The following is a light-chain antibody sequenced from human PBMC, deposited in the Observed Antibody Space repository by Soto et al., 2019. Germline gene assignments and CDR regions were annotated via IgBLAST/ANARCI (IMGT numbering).Light chain of an antibody. Sequence: QSALTQPPSASGSPGQSVTISCTGTSSDVGAYNYVSWYQQHAGKAPKLVIYEVTKLPSGVPDRIAGSKSANTASLTVSGIQAKDKADYYCSSFASINTWVLGGETKLTVL. CDR2: EVT. CDR1: SSDVGAYNY. J-gene: IGLJ3*02. V-gene: IGLV2-8*01. CDR3: SSFASINTWV.